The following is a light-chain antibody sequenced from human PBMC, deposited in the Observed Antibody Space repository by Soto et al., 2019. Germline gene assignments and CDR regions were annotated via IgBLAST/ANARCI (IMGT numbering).Light chain of an antibody. CDR3: RQHADFPLT. J-gene: IGKJ4*01. Sequence: EIVLTQSPATLSLSPGERATLSCRASRSGGNNLAWYQKKPGQAPGLLIYAASTRATGIPARFSGSWSGTDFTLSISSLEPEDVAVYRRRQHADFPLTFGGRTKVEIK. V-gene: IGKV3-11*01. CDR1: RSGGNN. CDR2: AAS.